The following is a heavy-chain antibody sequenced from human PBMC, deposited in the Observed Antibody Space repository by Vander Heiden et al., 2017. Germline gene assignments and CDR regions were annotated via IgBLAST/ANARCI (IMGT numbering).Heavy chain of an antibody. V-gene: IGHV3-33*01. CDR1: GFTFKSYG. J-gene: IGHJ4*02. Sequence: QVQLVESGDSVVQTGWSVRHTSTASGFTFKSYGLHWVRQAPGKGLEWLAIIWYDGNTKDYADSVKGRFTISRDNSKNTLYLEMSSLRVEDTAIYYCARAGSDIAVAGPFDFWGQGTLVTVSS. CDR3: ARAGSDIAVAGPFDF. CDR2: IWYDGNTK. D-gene: IGHD6-19*01.